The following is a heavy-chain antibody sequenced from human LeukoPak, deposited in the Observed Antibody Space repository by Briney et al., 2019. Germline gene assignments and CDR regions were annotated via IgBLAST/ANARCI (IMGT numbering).Heavy chain of an antibody. CDR3: ARERRDTSAFYGMDV. CDR1: GFTLSSDD. V-gene: IGHV3-53*01. CDR2: IYSGGST. Sequence: GGSLRLSCAASGFTLSSDDMNWVRQAPGKGLEWVSVIYSGGSTFYVDSVKGRFTISRDNSKNTVYLQMNNLRAEDTAVYYCARERRDTSAFYGMDVWGQGTPVTVSS. D-gene: IGHD6-19*01. J-gene: IGHJ6*02.